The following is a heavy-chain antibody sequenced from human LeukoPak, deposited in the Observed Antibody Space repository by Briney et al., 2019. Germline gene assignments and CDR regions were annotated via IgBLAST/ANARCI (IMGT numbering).Heavy chain of an antibody. CDR2: ISAYNGNT. J-gene: IGHJ4*02. D-gene: IGHD5-12*01. CDR1: GYTFTSYG. Sequence: ASVKVSCKASGYTFTSYGISWVRQAPGQGLEWMGWISAYNGNTNYAQKLQGRVTMTTDTSTSTAYMELRSLRSDDTAVYYCARVAGIVATLYYFDYWGQGTLVTVSS. V-gene: IGHV1-18*01. CDR3: ARVAGIVATLYYFDY.